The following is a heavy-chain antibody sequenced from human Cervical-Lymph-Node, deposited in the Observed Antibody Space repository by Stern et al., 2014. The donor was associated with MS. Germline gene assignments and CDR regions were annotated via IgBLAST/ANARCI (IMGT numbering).Heavy chain of an antibody. CDR3: AKVDGSGAFDH. Sequence: EVQLVESGGTLVQPGGSLRLSCAASGFTFSSYAMAWVRKAPGNGLEWVSCVSGSDGSSFYADSVKGRFTISRDNSKNTLFLQMNSLRAEDTAVYYCAKVDGSGAFDHWGQGTLVTVSS. CDR1: GFTFSSYA. J-gene: IGHJ4*02. CDR2: VSGSDGSS. D-gene: IGHD6-19*01. V-gene: IGHV3-23*04.